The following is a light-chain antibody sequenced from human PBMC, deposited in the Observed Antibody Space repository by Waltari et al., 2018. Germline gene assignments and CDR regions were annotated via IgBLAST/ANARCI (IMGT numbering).Light chain of an antibody. J-gene: IGLJ3*02. CDR3: AAWDDGWSGPWV. CDR1: KSNIGNNS. V-gene: IGLV1-47*01. Sequence: QSVLTQPPSTSATPGQRVTISCSGSKSNIGNNSVYWYQQVPGMAPKLISYKNSPRPEGVPHRVSGSKSGTAASLAISGLRSEDEATYHCAAWDDGWSGPWVFGGGTRVTVL. CDR2: KNS.